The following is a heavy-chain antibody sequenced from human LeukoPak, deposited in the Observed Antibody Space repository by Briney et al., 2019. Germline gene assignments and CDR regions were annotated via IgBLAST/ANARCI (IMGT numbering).Heavy chain of an antibody. CDR2: ISGSGGST. J-gene: IGHJ4*02. CDR3: AKSRRGGYYPPNFDY. D-gene: IGHD3-22*01. V-gene: IGHV3-23*01. CDR1: GFTFSSYA. Sequence: GGSLRLSCEASGFTFSSYAMSWVRQAPGKGLEWVSAISGSGGSTYYADSVKGRFTISRDNSKNTLYLQMNSLRAEDTAVYYCAKSRRGGYYPPNFDYWGQGTLVTVSS.